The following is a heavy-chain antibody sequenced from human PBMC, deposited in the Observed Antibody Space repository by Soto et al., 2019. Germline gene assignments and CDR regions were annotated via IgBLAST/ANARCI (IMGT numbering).Heavy chain of an antibody. V-gene: IGHV3-9*01. CDR1: GLTFDEYA. J-gene: IGHJ4*02. D-gene: IGHD6-13*01. CDR3: AKDCGSSWSDRFDS. CDR2: ISFRSGSI. Sequence: SRRLSCAASGLTFDEYAMHWVRQGPGKGLEWVSGISFRSGSIGCADSVKGRFTISRDNAKNTLFLQMNSLKPEDTAFYYCAKDCGSSWSDRFDSWGTGNMVTVSS.